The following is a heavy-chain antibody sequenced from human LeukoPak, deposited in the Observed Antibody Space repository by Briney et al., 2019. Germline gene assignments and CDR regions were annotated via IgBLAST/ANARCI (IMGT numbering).Heavy chain of an antibody. CDR3: ARGAGSEYYYYGMDV. Sequence: SQTLSLTCTVSGGSISSGTYYWTWIRQHPGKGLEWIGYIYYSGGTDYNPSLKSRLTISVDTSKNQFSLKLSSVTAADTAVYYCARGAGSEYYYYGMDVWGQGTTVTVSS. J-gene: IGHJ6*02. CDR2: IYYSGGT. V-gene: IGHV4-31*03. CDR1: GGSISSGTYY. D-gene: IGHD1-1*01.